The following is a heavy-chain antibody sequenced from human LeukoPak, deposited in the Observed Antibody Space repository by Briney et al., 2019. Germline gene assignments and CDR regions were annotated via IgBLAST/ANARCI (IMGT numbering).Heavy chain of an antibody. V-gene: IGHV4-4*02. CDR2: IYHSGST. CDR1: GGSISSRNW. J-gene: IGHJ4*02. CDR3: AKEADGGKGPNLDY. D-gene: IGHD4-23*01. Sequence: PSGTLSLTCAVFGGSISSRNWWHWVRQPPGKGLEWIGEIYHSGSTNYNPSLKSRVTISVDESKNQFSLKLNSVTAADTAVYYCAKEADGGKGPNLDYWGQGTLVTVSS.